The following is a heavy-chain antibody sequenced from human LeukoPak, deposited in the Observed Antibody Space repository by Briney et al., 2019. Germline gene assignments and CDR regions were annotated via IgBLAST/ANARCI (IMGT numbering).Heavy chain of an antibody. CDR3: ARQTYCGGDCYRYEYFQH. Sequence: GESLKISCKGSGYSFTSYWIGLVRQMPGKGLEWMGIIYPGDSDTRYSPSFQGQVTISADKSISTAYLQWSSLKASDTAMYYCARQTYCGGDCYRYEYFQHWGQGTLVTVSS. CDR2: IYPGDSDT. V-gene: IGHV5-51*01. D-gene: IGHD2-21*02. J-gene: IGHJ1*01. CDR1: GYSFTSYW.